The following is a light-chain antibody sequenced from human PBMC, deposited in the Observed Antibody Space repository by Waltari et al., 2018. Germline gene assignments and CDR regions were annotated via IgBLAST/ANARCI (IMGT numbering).Light chain of an antibody. CDR3: QAWDGSTSTVV. J-gene: IGLJ2*01. V-gene: IGLV3-1*01. CDR1: KLGEKY. Sequence: SYEVTQPPSVSVSPGQTASITCSGDKLGEKYVSWYQQKPGQSPVLVIYEDDDRPSGTPERFSGSNSGNTATLTISGTQAMDEADYYCQAWDGSTSTVVFGGGTKVTVL. CDR2: EDD.